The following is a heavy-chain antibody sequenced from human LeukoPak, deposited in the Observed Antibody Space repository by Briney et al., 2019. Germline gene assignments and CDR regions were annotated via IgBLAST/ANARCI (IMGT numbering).Heavy chain of an antibody. CDR2: IYTSGST. V-gene: IGHV4-4*07. CDR1: GGSISRYY. Sequence: PSKTLSLTCTVSGGSISRYYWSWIRQPAGKGLEWIGRIYTSGSTNYNPSLKSRVTMSVDTSKNQFSLKLSSVTAADTAVYYCARGYSSGWRQYDYWGQGTLVTVSS. D-gene: IGHD6-19*01. J-gene: IGHJ4*02. CDR3: ARGYSSGWRQYDY.